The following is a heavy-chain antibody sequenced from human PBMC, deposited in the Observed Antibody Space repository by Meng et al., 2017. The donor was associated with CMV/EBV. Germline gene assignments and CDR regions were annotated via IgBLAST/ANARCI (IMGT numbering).Heavy chain of an antibody. CDR3: ARAGDGDAHFDY. V-gene: IGHV3-11*04. J-gene: IGHJ4*02. Sequence: GESLKISCAASGFTFSDYYMSWIRQAPGKGLEWVSYISSSGSTIYYADSVKGRFTISRDNAKNSLYLQMNSLRAEDTAVYYCARAGDGDAHFDYWGQGTLVTVSS. CDR1: GFTFSDYY. D-gene: IGHD4-17*01. CDR2: ISSSGSTI.